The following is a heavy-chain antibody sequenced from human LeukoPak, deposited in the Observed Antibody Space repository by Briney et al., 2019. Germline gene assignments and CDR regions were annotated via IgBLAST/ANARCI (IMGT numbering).Heavy chain of an antibody. Sequence: SETLSLTCNVSGGSISSTSYYWGWIRQPPGRGLEWLGNIYYTGTTYYNPSLKSRVTISVDTSNNQFSLKLSSVTAADTAVYYCARGEVLANDAFDIWGQGTMVTVSS. D-gene: IGHD1-26*01. J-gene: IGHJ3*02. V-gene: IGHV4-39*07. CDR2: IYYTGTT. CDR3: ARGEVLANDAFDI. CDR1: GGSISSTSYY.